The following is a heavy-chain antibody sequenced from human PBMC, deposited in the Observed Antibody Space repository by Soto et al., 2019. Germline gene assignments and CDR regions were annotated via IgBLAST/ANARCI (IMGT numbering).Heavy chain of an antibody. D-gene: IGHD4-4*01. CDR3: ARGQGLQYGYYYYYYGMDV. V-gene: IGHV1-18*01. Sequence: QVQLVQSGAEVKKPGASVKVSCKASGYTFTSYGISWVRQAPGQGREWMGWIRAYNGNTNYAKKLQGRVTMTTDTSASTAYMERRSLRSDDAAVYYCARGQGLQYGYYYYYYGMDVWGQGTTVTVSS. J-gene: IGHJ6*01. CDR1: GYTFTSYG. CDR2: IRAYNGNT.